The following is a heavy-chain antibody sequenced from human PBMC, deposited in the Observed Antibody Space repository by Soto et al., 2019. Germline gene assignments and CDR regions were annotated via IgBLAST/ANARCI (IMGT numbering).Heavy chain of an antibody. D-gene: IGHD6-19*01. Sequence: ASVKVSCKASGYSFTSYGISWVRQAPGQGLEWMGWISAYNGNTNYAQKLQGRVTMTTDTSTITAYMELRSLRSDDMAVYYCARQPVAGTAFFDYWGQGTLVTVSS. J-gene: IGHJ4*02. CDR3: ARQPVAGTAFFDY. CDR2: ISAYNGNT. V-gene: IGHV1-18*03. CDR1: GYSFTSYG.